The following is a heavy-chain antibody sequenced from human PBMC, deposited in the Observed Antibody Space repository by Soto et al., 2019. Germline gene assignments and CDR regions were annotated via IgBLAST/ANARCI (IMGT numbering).Heavy chain of an antibody. V-gene: IGHV3-23*01. D-gene: IGHD6-19*01. Sequence: EMQLLQSGGGLVQPGGSLRLSCAASGFPFSSYAMDWVRQAPGQGLEWVSAISGSGGTTYHADSVKGRFTISRDNSKNTAYLQMNSLRAEDTAVYYCAEEAGYSGGGHDAFDIWGQGTMVTVSS. CDR3: AEEAGYSGGGHDAFDI. CDR2: ISGSGGTT. CDR1: GFPFSSYA. J-gene: IGHJ3*02.